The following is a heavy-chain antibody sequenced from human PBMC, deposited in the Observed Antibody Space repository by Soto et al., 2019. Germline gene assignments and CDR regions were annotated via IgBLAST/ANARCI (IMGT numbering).Heavy chain of an antibody. CDR2: IDSNGGT. J-gene: IGHJ6*02. CDR3: VRQGFGRLHGLVDV. D-gene: IGHD3-10*01. Sequence: PSETLSLTCTVSDDSSSNYKWSWIRQPPGRRLEWIGYIDSNGGTSYNPSLQSRVTISIDTSTKQFFLKLSSVTAADTAVYYCVRQGFGRLHGLVDVWSRGTTVTVSS. V-gene: IGHV4-59*08. CDR1: DDSSSNYK.